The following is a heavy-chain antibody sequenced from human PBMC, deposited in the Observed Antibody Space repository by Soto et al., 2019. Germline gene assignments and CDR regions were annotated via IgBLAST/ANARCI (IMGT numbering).Heavy chain of an antibody. CDR2: INTNTGNP. V-gene: IGHV7-4-1*01. CDR1: GYTFTSYA. Sequence: ASVKVSCKASGYTFTSYAMNWVRQVPGQGLEWMGWINTNTGNPTYAQGFTGRFVFSLDTSVSTAYLQICSLKAEDTAVYYCARDSTLGLLWFGETWFDPWGQGTLVTVYS. J-gene: IGHJ5*02. CDR3: ARDSTLGLLWFGETWFDP. D-gene: IGHD3-10*01.